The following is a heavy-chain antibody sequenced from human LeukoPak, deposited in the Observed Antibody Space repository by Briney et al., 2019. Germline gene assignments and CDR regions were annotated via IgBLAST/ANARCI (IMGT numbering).Heavy chain of an antibody. Sequence: GGSLRLSCAASGFTFSSYAMSWVRQAPGKGLEWVSAISGSGGSIYYADSVKGRFTISGDNSKNTQYLQMNSLRAEDTAVYYCAKDDGMGYCSSTSCYRGPFDYWGQGTLVTVSS. J-gene: IGHJ4*02. D-gene: IGHD2-2*02. CDR1: GFTFSSYA. CDR3: AKDDGMGYCSSTSCYRGPFDY. CDR2: ISGSGGSI. V-gene: IGHV3-23*01.